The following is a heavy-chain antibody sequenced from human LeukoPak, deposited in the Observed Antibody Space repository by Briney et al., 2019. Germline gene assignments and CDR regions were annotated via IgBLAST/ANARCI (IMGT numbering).Heavy chain of an antibody. Sequence: GGSLRLSCAVSGFTFSNYWMSWVRQAPGKGLEWVANMKKDGSEKYYVDSVKGRFTISRDTDKNSLYLQMDSLRAEDTAVYYCARDEFWGQGTMVTVSS. V-gene: IGHV3-7*03. CDR3: ARDEF. CDR1: GFTFSNYW. CDR2: MKKDGSEK. J-gene: IGHJ3*01.